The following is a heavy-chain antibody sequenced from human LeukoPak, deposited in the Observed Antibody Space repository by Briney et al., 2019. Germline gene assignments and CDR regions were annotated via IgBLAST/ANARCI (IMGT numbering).Heavy chain of an antibody. Sequence: SETLSLTCTVSSDSISSGGYYWRWIRQHPGKGLEWIGCIYHTGSTHYNPSLKSRVTMSVDTSKNQISLKLSSVTAADTAVYYCARDRRYYDSSDFLRGDFDYWGQGTLVTVSS. CDR3: ARDRRYYDSSDFLRGDFDY. D-gene: IGHD3-22*01. J-gene: IGHJ4*02. CDR1: SDSISSGGYY. CDR2: IYHTGST. V-gene: IGHV4-31*03.